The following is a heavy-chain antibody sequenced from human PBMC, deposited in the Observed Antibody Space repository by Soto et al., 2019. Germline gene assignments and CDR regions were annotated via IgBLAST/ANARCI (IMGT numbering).Heavy chain of an antibody. J-gene: IGHJ4*02. D-gene: IGHD3-22*01. Sequence: GGSLRLSCAASGFTFSSYGMHWVRQAPGKGLEWVAVIWYDGSNKYYADSVKGRFTISRDNSKNTLYLQMNSLRAEDTAVYYCAREGEDYYDSSGYIQAPFDCWGQGTLVTVSS. V-gene: IGHV3-33*01. CDR2: IWYDGSNK. CDR3: AREGEDYYDSSGYIQAPFDC. CDR1: GFTFSSYG.